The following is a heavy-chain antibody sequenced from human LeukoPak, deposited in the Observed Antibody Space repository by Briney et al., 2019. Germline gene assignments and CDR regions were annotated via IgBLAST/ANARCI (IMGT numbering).Heavy chain of an antibody. Sequence: SVKVSCKASGGTFSSYAISWVRQAPGQGLEWMGGIIPIFGTANYAQKFQGRVTITADESTSTAYMELSSLRSEDTAVYYCATNSYDSSGFDYWGQGTLVTVSS. CDR1: GGTFSSYA. J-gene: IGHJ4*02. CDR3: ATNSYDSSGFDY. CDR2: IIPIFGTA. D-gene: IGHD3-22*01. V-gene: IGHV1-69*13.